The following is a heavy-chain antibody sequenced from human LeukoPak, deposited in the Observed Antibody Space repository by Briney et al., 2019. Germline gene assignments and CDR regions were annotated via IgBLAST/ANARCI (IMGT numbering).Heavy chain of an antibody. CDR1: GFTFSSYA. V-gene: IGHV1-3*04. D-gene: IGHD3-10*01. Sequence: GGSLRLSCAASGFTFSSYAMHWVRQAPGQRLEWMGWINTGGDTAYSQRFQGRVTIISDTSASTAYMDLSNLRSEDTAVYYCAREGFGSGTNLEVGYFDYWGQGSLVTVSS. CDR2: INTGGDT. CDR3: AREGFGSGTNLEVGYFDY. J-gene: IGHJ4*02.